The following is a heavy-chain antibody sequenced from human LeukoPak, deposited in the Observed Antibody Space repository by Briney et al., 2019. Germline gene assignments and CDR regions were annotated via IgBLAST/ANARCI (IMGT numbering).Heavy chain of an antibody. CDR1: GYTFTGYY. Sequence: ASVKVSCKASGYTFTGYYMHWVRQAPGQGLEWMGRINPNSGGTNHAQKFQGRVTMTRDTSISTAYMELSRLRSDDTAVYYCASYLDIVVVPAAMFGGMDVWGQGTTVTVSS. D-gene: IGHD2-2*01. CDR3: ASYLDIVVVPAAMFGGMDV. V-gene: IGHV1-2*06. J-gene: IGHJ6*02. CDR2: INPNSGGT.